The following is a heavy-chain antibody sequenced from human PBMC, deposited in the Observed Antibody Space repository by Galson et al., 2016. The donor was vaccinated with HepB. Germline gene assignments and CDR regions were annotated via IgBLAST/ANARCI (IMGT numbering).Heavy chain of an antibody. CDR2: MYHSGSA. V-gene: IGHV4-4*02. J-gene: IGHJ3*02. CDR1: GGSVNTSNW. CDR3: ARHPYVWGRRNWVGFDI. D-gene: IGHD3-16*01. Sequence: SETLSLTCAVSGGSVNTSNWWSWLRQSPEKGLEWIAEMYHSGSANYNEALESRVTISVDKSKNGVSLKLRSVTAADTAVYYCARHPYVWGRRNWVGFDIWGQGTVVTVSS.